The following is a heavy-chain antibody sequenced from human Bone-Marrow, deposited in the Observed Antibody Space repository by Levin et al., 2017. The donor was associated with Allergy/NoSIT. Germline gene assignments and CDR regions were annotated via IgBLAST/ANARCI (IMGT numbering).Heavy chain of an antibody. J-gene: IGHJ4*02. CDR2: ITSSGDST. CDR1: GFTFRHYT. CDR3: ARDPARGYYDSSGYSGDH. D-gene: IGHD3-22*01. V-gene: IGHV3-48*02. Sequence: GGSLRLSCVASGFTFRHYTMNWVRQAPGKGLEWVSCITSSGDSTYYADSVKGRFTISRDNAKNSLFLPLNRLRDEDTAMYYCARDPARGYYDSSGYSGDHWGQGTLVTVSS.